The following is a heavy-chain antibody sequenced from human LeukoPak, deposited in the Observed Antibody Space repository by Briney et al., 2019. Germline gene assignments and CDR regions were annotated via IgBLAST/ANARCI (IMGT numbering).Heavy chain of an antibody. CDR3: AREAGGGLERPGSFDY. Sequence: GGSLRLSCAASGFTFSDYYMSWIRQAPGKGLEWVSYISSSGSTIYYADSVKGRFTISWDNAKNSLYLRMNSLRAEDTAVYYCAREAGGGLERPGSFDYWGQGTLVTVSS. CDR1: GFTFSDYY. CDR2: ISSSGSTI. D-gene: IGHD1-1*01. J-gene: IGHJ4*02. V-gene: IGHV3-11*01.